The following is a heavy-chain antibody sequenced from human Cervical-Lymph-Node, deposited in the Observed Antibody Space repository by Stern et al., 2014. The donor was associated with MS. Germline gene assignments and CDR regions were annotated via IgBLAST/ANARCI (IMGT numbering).Heavy chain of an antibody. Sequence: QVQLQESGPGLVKPSGTVSLTCAVSGGSISSTNWWTWVRQPPGTGLECIGKIDHTGSTNYNPSLKSRVTISVDKSKNQFSLILSSVTAADTAVYYCARLVATTYFDSWGQGTLVTVSS. CDR3: ARLVATTYFDS. CDR1: GGSISSTNW. J-gene: IGHJ4*02. CDR2: IDHTGST. D-gene: IGHD5-12*01. V-gene: IGHV4-4*02.